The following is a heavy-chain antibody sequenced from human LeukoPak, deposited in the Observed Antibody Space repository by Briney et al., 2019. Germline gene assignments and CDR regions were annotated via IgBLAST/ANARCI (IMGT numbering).Heavy chain of an antibody. V-gene: IGHV3-30*02. Sequence: GGSLRLSCAASGFTFSNYGMHWVRQAPGKGLEWVAFIRYDGSNKYYADSVKGRFTISRDNAKNSLYLQMSSLRAEDTAVYHCVRHRTASDYWGQGALVTVSS. J-gene: IGHJ4*02. CDR2: IRYDGSNK. CDR1: GFTFSNYG. D-gene: IGHD1-1*01. CDR3: VRHRTASDY.